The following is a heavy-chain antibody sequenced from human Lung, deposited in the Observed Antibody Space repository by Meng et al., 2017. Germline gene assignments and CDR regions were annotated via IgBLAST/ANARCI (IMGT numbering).Heavy chain of an antibody. CDR3: ARAGYYYDSSGYYYDY. J-gene: IGHJ4*02. V-gene: IGHV3-33*01. Sequence: GGSLRLSCAASGFTFSSYGMHWVRQAPGKGLEWVAVIWYDGSNKYYADSVKGRFTISRDNSKNTLYLQMNSLRAEDTAVYYCARAGYYYDSSGYYYDYWGQGTLVTVSS. D-gene: IGHD3-22*01. CDR2: IWYDGSNK. CDR1: GFTFSSYG.